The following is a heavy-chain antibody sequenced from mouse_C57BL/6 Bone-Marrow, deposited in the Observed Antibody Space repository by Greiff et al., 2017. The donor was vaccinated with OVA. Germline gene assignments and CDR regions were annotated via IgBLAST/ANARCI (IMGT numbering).Heavy chain of an antibody. V-gene: IGHV1-82*01. CDR1: GYAFSSSW. CDR3: AAGSNYVYFDV. CDR2: IYPGDGDT. J-gene: IGHJ1*03. D-gene: IGHD2-5*01. Sequence: QVQLQQSGPELVKPGASVKISCKASGYAFSSSWMNWVKQRPGKGLEWIGRIYPGDGDTNYNGKFKGKATLTADKSSSTAYMQLSSLTSEDSAVYFCAAGSNYVYFDVWGTGTTVTVSS.